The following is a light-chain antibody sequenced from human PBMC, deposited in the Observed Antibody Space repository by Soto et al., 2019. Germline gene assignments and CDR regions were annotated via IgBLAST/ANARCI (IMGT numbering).Light chain of an antibody. V-gene: IGLV2-14*01. CDR2: EVS. CDR3: SSYTSSSTIEV. J-gene: IGLJ1*01. Sequence: QSVLTQPSSVSGSPGRSITISCTGTISDVGGYNYVSWYQQHPGKAPKLMIYEVSNRPSGVSNRFSGSKSGNTASLTISGLQAEDEADYYCSSYTSSSTIEVFGTGTKVTVL. CDR1: ISDVGGYNY.